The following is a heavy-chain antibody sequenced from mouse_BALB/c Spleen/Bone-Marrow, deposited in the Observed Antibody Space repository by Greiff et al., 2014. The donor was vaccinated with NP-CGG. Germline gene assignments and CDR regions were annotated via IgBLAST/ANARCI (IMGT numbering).Heavy chain of an antibody. Sequence: VQLQQSGAELVRPGVSVKISCKGSGYTFTDYAMHWVKQSHAKSLEWIGVISTYYGDASYNQKFKGKATMTVDKSSSTAYMELARLTSEDSAIYYCARGHYYGSRYYAMDYWGQGTSVTVSS. D-gene: IGHD1-1*01. CDR2: ISTYYGDA. CDR3: ARGHYYGSRYYAMDY. J-gene: IGHJ4*01. CDR1: GYTFTDYA. V-gene: IGHV1S137*01.